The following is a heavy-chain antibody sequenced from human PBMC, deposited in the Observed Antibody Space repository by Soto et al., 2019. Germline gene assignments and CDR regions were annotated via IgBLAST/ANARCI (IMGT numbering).Heavy chain of an antibody. CDR3: ARSIRGPRRFNGMDV. CDR2: IERDDDDK. CDR1: GFSLTSPGMC. Sequence: GSGPTLVNPTETLTLTCTFSGFSLTSPGMCVSWIRQPPGKALEWLALIERDDDDKYYSTSLKTRLTISKDTRKNQVVLTMANMDPADTGTYYCARSIRGPRRFNGMDVSGQGTTVTVSS. D-gene: IGHD1-20*01. V-gene: IGHV2-70*13. J-gene: IGHJ6*02.